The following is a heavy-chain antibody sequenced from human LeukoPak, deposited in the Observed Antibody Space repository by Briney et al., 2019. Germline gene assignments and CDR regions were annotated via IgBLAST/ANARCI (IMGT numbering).Heavy chain of an antibody. V-gene: IGHV3-23*01. J-gene: IGHJ4*02. CDR2: ITGSGGST. Sequence: PGGSLRLSCAASGFTFSSYAMSWVRQAQGKGLEWVSAITGSGGSTYYADSVKGRFTISRDNSNNTLYLQMNSRRAEDTAVYYCAKNLGAVAGYFDYWGQGTLVTVSS. CDR1: GFTFSSYA. CDR3: AKNLGAVAGYFDY. D-gene: IGHD6-19*01.